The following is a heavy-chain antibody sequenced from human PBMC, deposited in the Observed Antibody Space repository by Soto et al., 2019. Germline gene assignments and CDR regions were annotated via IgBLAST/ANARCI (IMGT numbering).Heavy chain of an antibody. J-gene: IGHJ5*02. CDR1: GFSFSNFA. Sequence: GSLRLSCAASGFSFSNFAMSWVRQAPGTGLEWVSSISGSGDKTYYLDYVKGRFTISRDNSKNTLYLHMNSLGAEDTAVYFCAKDYASTWYWYFDPWGQGTPVTVSS. D-gene: IGHD6-13*01. CDR3: AKDYASTWYWYFDP. CDR2: ISGSGDKT. V-gene: IGHV3-23*01.